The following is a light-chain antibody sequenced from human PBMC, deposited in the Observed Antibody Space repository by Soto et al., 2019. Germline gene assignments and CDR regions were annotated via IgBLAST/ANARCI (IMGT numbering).Light chain of an antibody. CDR3: SSYTTSSTRV. V-gene: IGLV2-14*03. CDR2: EVS. CDR1: SSDVGAYDS. J-gene: IGLJ1*01. Sequence: QSVLTQPHSVSGSPGQSVAISCTGTSSDVGAYDSVSRYQQHPDKAPKLMIYEVSNRPSGVSYRFSGSKSVNTATLTISGLQAEDEADYYCSSYTTSSTRVFGTGTNVTVL.